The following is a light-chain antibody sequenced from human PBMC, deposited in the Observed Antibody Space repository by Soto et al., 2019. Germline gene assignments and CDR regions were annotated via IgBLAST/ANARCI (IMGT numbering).Light chain of an antibody. Sequence: DIQMTQSPSSLSASVGDRVTITCQASQDISNYLSWYQQRPGKAPKLLIYDSSNLETGVPSRFSGGGSGTHFSFTISSLQPEDIAAYYCHQSDSLPLTFGGGTKVDIK. J-gene: IGKJ4*01. CDR2: DSS. CDR1: QDISNY. V-gene: IGKV1-33*01. CDR3: HQSDSLPLT.